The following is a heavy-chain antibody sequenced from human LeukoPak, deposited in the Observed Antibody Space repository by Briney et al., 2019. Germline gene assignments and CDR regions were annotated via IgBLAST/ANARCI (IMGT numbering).Heavy chain of an antibody. Sequence: SETLSLTCTVSGGSISSYYWSWIRQPPGKGLEWIGYIYYSGSTNYNPSLKSRVTISVDTSKNQFSLKLSSVTAADTAVYYCARGYYDFWSGYRGLGTAFDICGQGTMVTVSS. CDR3: ARGYYDFWSGYRGLGTAFDI. J-gene: IGHJ3*02. CDR2: IYYSGST. V-gene: IGHV4-59*01. CDR1: GGSISSYY. D-gene: IGHD3-3*01.